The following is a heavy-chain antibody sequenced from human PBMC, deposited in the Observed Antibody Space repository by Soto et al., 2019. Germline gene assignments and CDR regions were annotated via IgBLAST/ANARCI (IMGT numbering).Heavy chain of an antibody. Sequence: SETLSLTCTVSGGSLGSSGYYWGWIRQSPGKGLEWIGNIYYSGNTFYNPSLKSRVTISVDTSKNQIYLHLSAVTAADTAIFYCASIAAPGTTHFDFWGQGTLVTVSS. J-gene: IGHJ4*02. CDR3: ASIAAPGTTHFDF. CDR1: GGSLGSSGYY. CDR2: IYYSGNT. V-gene: IGHV4-39*01. D-gene: IGHD6-13*01.